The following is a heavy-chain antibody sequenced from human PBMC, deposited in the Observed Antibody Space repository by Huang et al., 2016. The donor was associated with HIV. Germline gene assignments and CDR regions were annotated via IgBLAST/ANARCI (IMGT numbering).Heavy chain of an antibody. Sequence: EVQLLESGGGLVQPGGSLRLSCAASGFTFIDFAMSWVRQAEGKWLEWGAAIRGSGNSTYYADSVKGRFTISRDNSKNTLYLQMNKLRVEDTAVYFCAKDPSSPYGDSYFEQWGQGTLVTVSP. CDR3: AKDPSSPYGDSYFEQ. D-gene: IGHD4-17*01. V-gene: IGHV3-23*01. J-gene: IGHJ4*02. CDR2: IRGSGNST. CDR1: GFTFIDFA.